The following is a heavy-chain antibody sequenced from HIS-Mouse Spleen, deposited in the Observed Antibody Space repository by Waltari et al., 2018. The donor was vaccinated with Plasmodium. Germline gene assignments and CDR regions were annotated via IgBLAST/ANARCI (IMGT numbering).Heavy chain of an antibody. CDR3: ARPYDSGWPFDAFDI. D-gene: IGHD6-19*01. V-gene: IGHV3-48*02. Sequence: EVQLVESGGGLVQPGGSLRLSCEASGFTFSSYSMNWVRQAPGKGLEWVSYISSSSSTIYYADSVKGRFTISRDNAKNSLYLQMNSLRDEDTAVYYCARPYDSGWPFDAFDIWGQGTMVTVSS. J-gene: IGHJ3*02. CDR2: ISSSSSTI. CDR1: GFTFSSYS.